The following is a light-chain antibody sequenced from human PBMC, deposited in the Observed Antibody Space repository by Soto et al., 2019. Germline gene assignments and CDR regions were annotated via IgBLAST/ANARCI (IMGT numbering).Light chain of an antibody. V-gene: IGKV1-39*01. CDR2: DAS. CDR1: QSISSY. CDR3: QQVNVYPST. J-gene: IGKJ4*01. Sequence: DIQMTQSPSTLSGSVGDRVTITCRASQSISSYLNWYQQKPGKAPKLLIYDASTLHSGVPSRFSGGGSGTDFTLTISSLQPEDFATYYCQQVNVYPSTFGGGTKVDIK.